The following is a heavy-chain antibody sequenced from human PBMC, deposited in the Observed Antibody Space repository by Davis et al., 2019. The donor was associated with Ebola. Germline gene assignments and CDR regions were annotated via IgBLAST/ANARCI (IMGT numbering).Heavy chain of an antibody. CDR3: AFSAGGGHLSDY. Sequence: GGSLRLSCAASGFTFSSHGMHWVRQAPGKGLEWVAVVSYDGINEYYADSVKGRFTISRDNSKNTLYLQMNSLRSEDTAVYYCAFSAGGGHLSDYWGQGTLVTVSS. J-gene: IGHJ4*02. D-gene: IGHD2-8*02. CDR2: VSYDGINE. CDR1: GFTFSSHG. V-gene: IGHV3-30*03.